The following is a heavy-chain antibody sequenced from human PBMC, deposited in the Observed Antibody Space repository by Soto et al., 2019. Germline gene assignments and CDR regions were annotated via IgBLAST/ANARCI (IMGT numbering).Heavy chain of an antibody. CDR3: ARVPKPLLSQRAYDAFDI. CDR1: GGTFSSYA. Sequence: ASVKVSCKASGGTFSSYAISWVRQAPGQGLEWMGGIIPIFGTANYAQKFQGRVTITADESTSTAYMELSSLRSEDTAVYYCARVPKPLLSQRAYDAFDIWGQGTMVTVSS. J-gene: IGHJ3*02. V-gene: IGHV1-69*13. CDR2: IIPIFGTA. D-gene: IGHD2-15*01.